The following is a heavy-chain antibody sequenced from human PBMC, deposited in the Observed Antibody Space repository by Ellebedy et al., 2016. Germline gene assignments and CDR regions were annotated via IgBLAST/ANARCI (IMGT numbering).Heavy chain of an antibody. CDR3: AKDLGWYGDS. CDR2: IGGGSTPI. D-gene: IGHD6-19*01. Sequence: GESLKISCAATGFTFSSAGMNWVRQTAGKGLEWLSYIGGGSTPIYYADSVKGRFTISRDNAKNSLYLQMDALRDEDTAMCYCAKDLGWYGDSWGQGILVTVSS. J-gene: IGHJ4*02. CDR1: GFTFSSAG. V-gene: IGHV3-48*02.